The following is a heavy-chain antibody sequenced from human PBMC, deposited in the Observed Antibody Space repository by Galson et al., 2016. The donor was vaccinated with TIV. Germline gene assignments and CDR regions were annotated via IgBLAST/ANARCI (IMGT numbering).Heavy chain of an antibody. D-gene: IGHD3-9*01. CDR2: INTGNGNT. V-gene: IGHV1-3*03. CDR3: ARGRSFDSLLDY. Sequence: SVKVSCKASGYSFISYDIHWVRQAPGQRLEWMGWINTGNGNTKYSQEFQGRVTITRDTFPSTAYMELTSLKSEDMAVYYCARGRSFDSLLDYWGQGTLVTVSS. J-gene: IGHJ4*02. CDR1: GYSFISYD.